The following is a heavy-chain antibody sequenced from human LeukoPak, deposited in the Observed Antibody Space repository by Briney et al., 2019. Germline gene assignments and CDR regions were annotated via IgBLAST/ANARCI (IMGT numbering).Heavy chain of an antibody. Sequence: GGSLRLSCAASGFTFSSYAMSWVRQAPGKGLEWVSAIIGSGGSTYYADSVKGRFTISRDNSKSTLYLQMNSLRAEDTAVYYCARDRGCGDCYPPANDAFDIWGQGTMVTVSS. CDR3: ARDRGCGDCYPPANDAFDI. J-gene: IGHJ3*02. CDR1: GFTFSSYA. CDR2: IIGSGGST. V-gene: IGHV3-23*01. D-gene: IGHD2-21*02.